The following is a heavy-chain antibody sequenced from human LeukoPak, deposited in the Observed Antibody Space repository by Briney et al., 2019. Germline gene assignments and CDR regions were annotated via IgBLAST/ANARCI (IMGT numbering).Heavy chain of an antibody. D-gene: IGHD2-2*03. J-gene: IGHJ5*02. Sequence: SVKVSCKASGVTFSSYAISCGRQAPGQGLEWMGGIIPIFGTANYAQKFQGRVTITADESTSTAYMELSSLRSEDTAVYYCAKVAGGSCGTSCPYESWGQGTLVTVSS. CDR2: IIPIFGTA. V-gene: IGHV1-69*01. CDR3: AKVAGGSCGTSCPYES. CDR1: GVTFSSYA.